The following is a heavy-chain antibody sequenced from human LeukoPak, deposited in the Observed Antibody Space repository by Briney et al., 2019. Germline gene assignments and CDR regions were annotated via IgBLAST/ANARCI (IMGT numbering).Heavy chain of an antibody. CDR1: GGSISSYY. J-gene: IGHJ4*02. D-gene: IGHD3-22*01. Sequence: SETLSLTCTVSGGSISSYYWSWIRQPPGKGLEWIGYIYYSGSTNYSPSLKSRVTISVDTSKNQFSLKLSSVTAADTAVYYCARHAYLVSGYSQFDYWGRGTLVTVSS. V-gene: IGHV4-59*08. CDR3: ARHAYLVSGYSQFDY. CDR2: IYYSGST.